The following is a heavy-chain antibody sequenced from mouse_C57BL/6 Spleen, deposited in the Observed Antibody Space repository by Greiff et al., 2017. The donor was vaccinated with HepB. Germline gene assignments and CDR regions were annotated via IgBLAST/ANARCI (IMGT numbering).Heavy chain of an antibody. CDR3: ARGPYSDYGSREFAY. CDR1: GYAFSSSW. D-gene: IGHD1-1*01. V-gene: IGHV1-82*01. CDR2: IYPGDGDT. Sequence: QVQLKQSGPELVKPGASVKISCKASGYAFSSSWMNWVKQRPGKGLEWIGRIYPGDGDTNYNGKFKGKATLTADKSSSTAYMQLSSLTSEDSAVYFCARGPYSDYGSREFAYWGQGTLVTVSA. J-gene: IGHJ3*01.